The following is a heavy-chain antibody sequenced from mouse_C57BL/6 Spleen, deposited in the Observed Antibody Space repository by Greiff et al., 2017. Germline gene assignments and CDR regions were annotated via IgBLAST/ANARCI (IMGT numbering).Heavy chain of an antibody. CDR2: IDPSDSYT. Sequence: QVHVKQPGAELVKPGASVKLSCKASGYTFTSYWMQWVKQRPGQGLEWIGEIDPSDSYTNYNQKFKGKATLTVDTSSSTAYMQLSSLTSEDSAVYYCAREYYYGSSFFAYWGQGTLVTVSA. V-gene: IGHV1-50*01. J-gene: IGHJ3*01. CDR1: GYTFTSYW. D-gene: IGHD1-1*01. CDR3: AREYYYGSSFFAY.